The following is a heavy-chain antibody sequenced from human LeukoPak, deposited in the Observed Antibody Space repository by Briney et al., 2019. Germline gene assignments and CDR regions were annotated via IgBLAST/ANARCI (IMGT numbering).Heavy chain of an antibody. Sequence: GASVKVSCKASGGTFSSYAISWVRQAPGQGLEWMGGIIPIFGTANYAQKFQGRVTITADESTSTAYMELSSLRSEDTAVYYCAREFSYQRSLEWLGWFDPWGQGTLVTVSS. CDR2: IIPIFGTA. D-gene: IGHD3-3*01. J-gene: IGHJ5*02. CDR1: GGTFSSYA. V-gene: IGHV1-69*13. CDR3: AREFSYQRSLEWLGWFDP.